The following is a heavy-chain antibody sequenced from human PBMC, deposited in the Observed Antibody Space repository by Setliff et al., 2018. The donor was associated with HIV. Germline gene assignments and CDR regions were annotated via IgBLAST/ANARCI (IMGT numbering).Heavy chain of an antibody. CDR3: ARVRLTMIMMVDYFDQ. Sequence: ETLSLTCSVSGGSISNFYWSWIRQPPGKGLEWVGHIYSTGDTNYNPSLKSRVTLSADTSKNQLSLSLTSVTAADTAVYYCARVRLTMIMMVDYFDQWGQGTLVTVSS. J-gene: IGHJ4*02. CDR1: GGSISNFY. D-gene: IGHD3-22*01. V-gene: IGHV4-4*07. CDR2: IYSTGDT.